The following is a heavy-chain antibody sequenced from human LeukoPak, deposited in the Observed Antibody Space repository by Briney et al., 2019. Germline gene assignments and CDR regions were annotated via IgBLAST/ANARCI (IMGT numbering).Heavy chain of an antibody. CDR2: ISTYNGNT. D-gene: IGHD3-22*01. J-gene: IGHJ4*02. CDR1: GYTFTSHG. CDR3: ARDQGYYYDSSGSLDY. Sequence: ASVKVSCKASGYTFTSHGISWVRQAPGQGLEWMGWISTYNGNTNYAQKLQGRVSMTTDTSTSTAYMEPSRLRSDDTAVYYCARDQGYYYDSSGSLDYWGQGTLVTVSS. V-gene: IGHV1-18*01.